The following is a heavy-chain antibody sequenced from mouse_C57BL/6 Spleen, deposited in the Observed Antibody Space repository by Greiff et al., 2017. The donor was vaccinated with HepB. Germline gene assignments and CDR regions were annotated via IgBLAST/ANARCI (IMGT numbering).Heavy chain of an antibody. J-gene: IGHJ2*01. V-gene: IGHV1-52*01. Sequence: QVQLKQPGAELVRPGSSVKLSCKASGYTFTSYWMHWVKQRPIQGLEWIGNIDPSDSETHYNQKFKDKATLTVDKSSSTAYMQLSSLTSEDSAVYYCARDGYSIDYWGQGTTLTVSS. CDR2: IDPSDSET. CDR1: GYTFTSYW. CDR3: ARDGYSIDY. D-gene: IGHD2-3*01.